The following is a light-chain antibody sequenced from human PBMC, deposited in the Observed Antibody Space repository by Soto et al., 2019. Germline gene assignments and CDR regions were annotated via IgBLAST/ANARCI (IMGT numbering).Light chain of an antibody. J-gene: IGKJ5*01. CDR2: VAS. CDR3: QQYNKCPIT. V-gene: IGKV3-15*01. Sequence: EIVMTQSPATLSVSPVERAILSCSSSQSVSNNLAWYQQKPGQAPWLLIYVASTRATGIPARFSGSGSGTEFTLTFSSLQSEDFAVYYCQQYNKCPITFGQGTGLEIK. CDR1: QSVSNN.